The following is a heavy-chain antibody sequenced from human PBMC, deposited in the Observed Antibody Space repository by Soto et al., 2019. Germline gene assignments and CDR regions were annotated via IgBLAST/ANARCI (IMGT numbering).Heavy chain of an antibody. D-gene: IGHD3-16*01. J-gene: IGHJ6*02. Sequence: ASVKVSCKASGGTFSSYAISWVRQAPGQGLEWMGGIIPIFGTANYAQKFQGRVTITADESTSTAYMELSSRRSEDTAVYYCARDQVGGEGYYYYGMDVWGQGTTVTVSS. CDR3: ARDQVGGEGYYYYGMDV. V-gene: IGHV1-69*13. CDR1: GGTFSSYA. CDR2: IIPIFGTA.